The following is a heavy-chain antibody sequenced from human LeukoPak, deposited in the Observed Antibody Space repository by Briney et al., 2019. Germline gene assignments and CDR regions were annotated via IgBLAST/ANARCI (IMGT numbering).Heavy chain of an antibody. CDR1: GGTFSSYA. CDR3: ARGRDGAINYYYGMDV. J-gene: IGHJ6*02. D-gene: IGHD5-12*01. CDR2: IIPILGIA. V-gene: IGHV1-69*04. Sequence: SVKVSCKASGGTFSSYAISWVRQAPGQGLEWMGRIIPILGIANYAQKFQGRVTITADKSTSTAYMELSSLRSEDTAVYYCARGRDGAINYYYGMDVWGQGTTVTVSS.